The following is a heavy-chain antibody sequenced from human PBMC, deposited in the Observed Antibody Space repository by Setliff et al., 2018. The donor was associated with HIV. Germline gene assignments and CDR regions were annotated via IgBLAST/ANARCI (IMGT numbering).Heavy chain of an antibody. CDR3: ARGWGGQDSYYYGMDV. CDR2: INPSGVST. J-gene: IGHJ6*02. Sequence: ASVKVSCKASGYTFTRYYIHWVRQAPGQGIESMGIINPSGVSTIYAQKLQGRVTMTRDTSTSTVCMDLRSLRSEDTALYYCARGWGGQDSYYYGMDVWGQGTTVTVSS. CDR1: GYTFTRYY. V-gene: IGHV1-46*04. D-gene: IGHD3-16*01.